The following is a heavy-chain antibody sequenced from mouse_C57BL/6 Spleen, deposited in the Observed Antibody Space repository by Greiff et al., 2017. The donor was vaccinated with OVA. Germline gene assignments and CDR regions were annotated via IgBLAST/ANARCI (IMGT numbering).Heavy chain of an antibody. CDR1: GYAFSSSW. CDR3: ARILAYDYDGGYAMDY. Sequence: LPPSLPSLFKPLASVKISCKASGYAFSSSWMNWVKQRPGKGVEGIGRIYPGGGDTNYNGKFKGKATLTADKSSSTAYMQLSSLTSEDSAVYFCARILAYDYDGGYAMDYWGQGTSVTVSS. V-gene: IGHV1-82*01. CDR2: IYPGGGDT. D-gene: IGHD2-4*01. J-gene: IGHJ4*01.